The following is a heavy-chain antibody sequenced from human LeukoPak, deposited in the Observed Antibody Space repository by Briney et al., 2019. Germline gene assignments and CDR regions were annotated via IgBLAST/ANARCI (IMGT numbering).Heavy chain of an antibody. Sequence: SETLSLTCTVSGGSISSGGYYWSWIRQPPGKGLEWIGYIYHSGSTYYNPSLKSRVTISVDRSKNQFSLKLSSVTAADTAVYYCARGVIVVVPAGNPGWFDPWGQGTLVTVSS. CDR1: GGSISSGGYY. D-gene: IGHD2-2*01. CDR3: ARGVIVVVPAGNPGWFDP. CDR2: IYHSGST. V-gene: IGHV4-30-2*01. J-gene: IGHJ5*02.